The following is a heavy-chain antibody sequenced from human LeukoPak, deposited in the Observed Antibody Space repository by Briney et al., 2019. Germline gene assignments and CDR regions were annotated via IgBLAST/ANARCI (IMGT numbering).Heavy chain of an antibody. J-gene: IGHJ4*02. Sequence: GASVKVSCKASGYTFTSYGISWVRQAPGQGLEWMGWISAYNGNTNYAQKLRGRVTMTTDTSTSTAYMELRSLRSDDTAVYYCARDPLRAYYDILTGTQGNYFDYWGQGTLVTVSS. V-gene: IGHV1-18*04. CDR3: ARDPLRAYYDILTGTQGNYFDY. CDR1: GYTFTSYG. D-gene: IGHD3-9*01. CDR2: ISAYNGNT.